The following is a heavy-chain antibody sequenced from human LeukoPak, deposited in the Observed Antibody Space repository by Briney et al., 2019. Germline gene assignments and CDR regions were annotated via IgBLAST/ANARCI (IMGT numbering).Heavy chain of an antibody. J-gene: IGHJ5*02. CDR2: IYSRGST. CDR1: GGSISSYY. CDR3: ARDDLSRGGFDP. Sequence: SETLSLTCTVSGGSISSYYWGWIRQPPGKGLEWIGSIYSRGSTYYHPSLKSRVAMSMDTSKNQFSLNVISVTAADTAFYYCARDDLSRGGFDPWGQGVLVTVSS. D-gene: IGHD3/OR15-3a*01. V-gene: IGHV4-39*07.